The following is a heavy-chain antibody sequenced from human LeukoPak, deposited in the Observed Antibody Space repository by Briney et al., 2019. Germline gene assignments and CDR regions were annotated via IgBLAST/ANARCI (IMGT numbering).Heavy chain of an antibody. Sequence: ASVKVSCKASGYTFTSYGISWVRQAPGQGLEWKGWISAYNGNTNYAQKLQGRVTMTTDTSTSTAYMELRSLRSDDTAVYYCARNPGYYDSSGYSDYWGQGTLVTVSS. V-gene: IGHV1-18*01. CDR2: ISAYNGNT. J-gene: IGHJ4*02. D-gene: IGHD3-22*01. CDR1: GYTFTSYG. CDR3: ARNPGYYDSSGYSDY.